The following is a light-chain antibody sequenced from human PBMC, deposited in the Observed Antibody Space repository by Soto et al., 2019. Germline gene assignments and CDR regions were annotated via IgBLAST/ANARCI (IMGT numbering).Light chain of an antibody. CDR1: QSISSW. Sequence: DIQMTQSPSTLSASVRDRVTITSRASQSISSWLAWYQQKPGKAPKLLIYAASSLQSGVPSRFSGSGSATEFILTISSLQPDDFATYHCQHYGGVWTFGQGTKVDIK. V-gene: IGKV1-5*01. CDR3: QHYGGVWT. J-gene: IGKJ1*01. CDR2: AAS.